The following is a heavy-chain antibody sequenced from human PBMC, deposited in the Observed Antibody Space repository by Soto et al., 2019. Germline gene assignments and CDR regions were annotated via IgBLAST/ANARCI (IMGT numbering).Heavy chain of an antibody. CDR3: ASVNHYLDF. CDR2: INPSGGST. J-gene: IGHJ4*01. CDR1: GYTFTSYY. V-gene: IGHV1-46*01. Sequence: ASVKVSCKASGYTFTSYYMHWVRQAPGQGLEWMGIINPSGGSTSYAQKFQGRVTMTRDTSTSTVYMELSSLRSEDSGYGSGASVNHYLDFWGRGTLVTVSS. D-gene: IGHD3-10*01.